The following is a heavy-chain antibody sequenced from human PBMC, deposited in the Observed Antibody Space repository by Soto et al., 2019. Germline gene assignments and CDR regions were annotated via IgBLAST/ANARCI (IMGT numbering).Heavy chain of an antibody. Sequence: EVQLVESGGGLVQPGGSLRLSCAASGFTFSSYDMHWVRQATGKGLEWVSAIGTAGDTYYPGSVKGRFTISRENAKNSLYLQMNSLRAGDTAVYYCARGRGLRGPFDYWGQGTLVTVSS. CDR2: IGTAGDT. D-gene: IGHD4-17*01. J-gene: IGHJ4*02. CDR1: GFTFSSYD. V-gene: IGHV3-13*01. CDR3: ARGRGLRGPFDY.